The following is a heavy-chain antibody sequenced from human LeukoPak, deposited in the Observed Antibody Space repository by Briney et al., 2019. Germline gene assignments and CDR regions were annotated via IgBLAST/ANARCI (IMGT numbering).Heavy chain of an antibody. CDR3: ARSGMYFVH. J-gene: IGHJ4*02. CDR2: IKEDGSET. V-gene: IGHV3-7*05. Sequence: PGGSLRLSCAASGFTFSSYWMSWVRQAPGKGLEWVDNIKEDGSETYYVDSVKGRFTISRDNAKNSLYLQMNSLRAEDTAVYYCARSGMYFVHWGQGTLVTVSS. D-gene: IGHD1-1*01. CDR1: GFTFSSYW.